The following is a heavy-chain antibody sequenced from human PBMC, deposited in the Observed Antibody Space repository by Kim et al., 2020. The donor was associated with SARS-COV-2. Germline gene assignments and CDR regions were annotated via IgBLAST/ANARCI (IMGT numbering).Heavy chain of an antibody. J-gene: IGHJ3*02. CDR1: GGTFSSYA. V-gene: IGHV1-69*04. D-gene: IGHD2-2*01. Sequence: SVKVSCKASGGTFSSYAISWVRQAPGQGLEWMGRIIPILGIANYAQKFQGRVTITADKSTSTAYMELSSLRSEDTAVYYCARDLGGYQLLSGAFDIWGQGTMVTVSS. CDR3: ARDLGGYQLLSGAFDI. CDR2: IIPILGIA.